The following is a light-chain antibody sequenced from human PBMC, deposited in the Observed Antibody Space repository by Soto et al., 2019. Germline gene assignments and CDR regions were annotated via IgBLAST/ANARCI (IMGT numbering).Light chain of an antibody. CDR3: SSYAGTNVV. J-gene: IGLJ2*01. V-gene: IGLV2-8*01. Sequence: QSALTQPPSASGSPGQSVTISCTGTSSDVGGYNFVSWYQQHPGKAPKLMIFEVNKWPSGVPDRFSGSKSGNTASLTVSGLQAEDEADYYCSSYAGTNVVFGGGTKVTVL. CDR1: SSDVGGYNF. CDR2: EVN.